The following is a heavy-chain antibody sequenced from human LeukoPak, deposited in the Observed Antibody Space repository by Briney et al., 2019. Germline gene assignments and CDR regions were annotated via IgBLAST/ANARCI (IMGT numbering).Heavy chain of an antibody. CDR1: GYTFSGYY. V-gene: IGHV1-2*02. Sequence: ASVKVSCKASGYTFSGYYMHWVRQAAGKGLEGMGWINPNSGGTNYAQKFQGRVTMTRDTSISTAYMELSRLRSDDTAVYYCARDRGTSSRWFDPWGQGTLVTVSS. J-gene: IGHJ5*02. CDR2: INPNSGGT. D-gene: IGHD2-2*01. CDR3: ARDRGTSSRWFDP.